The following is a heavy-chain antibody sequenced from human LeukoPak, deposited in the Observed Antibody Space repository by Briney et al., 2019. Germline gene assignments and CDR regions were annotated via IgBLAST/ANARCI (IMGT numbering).Heavy chain of an antibody. D-gene: IGHD5/OR15-5a*01. CDR2: INHSGST. Sequence: SETLSLTCAVYGGSFSGYYWSWIRQPPGKGLEWIGEINHSGSTNYNPSLKSRVTISVDTSKNQFSLKLSSVTAADTAVYYCARRPIYVLYYYMDVWGKGTTVTISS. V-gene: IGHV4-34*01. CDR3: ARRPIYVLYYYMDV. J-gene: IGHJ6*03. CDR1: GGSFSGYY.